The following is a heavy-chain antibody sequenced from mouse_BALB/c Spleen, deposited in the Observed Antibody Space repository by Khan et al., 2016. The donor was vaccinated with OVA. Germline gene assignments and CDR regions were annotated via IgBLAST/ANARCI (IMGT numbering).Heavy chain of an antibody. J-gene: IGHJ4*01. CDR2: ISSAGTYT. CDR1: GFTFSTYG. Sequence: EVELVESGGDLVKPGGSLKLSCAASGFTFSTYGMSWVCQTPDKRLEWVATISSAGTYTYYPDSVKGRFTISRDNAKNTLYLQMNSLRSEDTAMYYCARHWVGIMDYWGQGTSLTVSS. V-gene: IGHV5-6*01. CDR3: ARHWVGIMDY. D-gene: IGHD1-1*01.